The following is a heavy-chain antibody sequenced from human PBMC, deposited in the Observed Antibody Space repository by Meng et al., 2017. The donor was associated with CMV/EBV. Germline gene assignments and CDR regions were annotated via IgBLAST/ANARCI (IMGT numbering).Heavy chain of an antibody. CDR2: IKQDGSEK. D-gene: IGHD3-22*01. J-gene: IGHJ4*02. CDR1: GFTFSSYW. Sequence: GGSLRLSCAASGFTFSSYWMSRVRQAPGKGLEWVANIKQDGSEKYYVDSVKGRFTISRDNAKNSLYLQMNSLRAEDTAVYYCARDSHTGYYYDSSGYYYKFDYWGQGTLVTVSS. CDR3: ARDSHTGYYYDSSGYYYKFDY. V-gene: IGHV3-7*01.